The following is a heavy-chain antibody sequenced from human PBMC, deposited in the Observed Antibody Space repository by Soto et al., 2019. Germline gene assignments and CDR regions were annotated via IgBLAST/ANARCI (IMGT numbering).Heavy chain of an antibody. CDR2: INHSGST. CDR1: GGSFSGYY. D-gene: IGHD2-15*01. J-gene: IGHJ6*03. CDR3: ARRIPGYCSGGSCRYYYYYMDV. Sequence: SETLSLTCAVYGGSFSGYYWSWIRQPPGKGLEWIGEINHSGSTNYNPSLKSRVTISVDTSKNQFSLKLSSVTAADTAVYYCARRIPGYCSGGSCRYYYYYMDVWGKGTTVTVS. V-gene: IGHV4-34*01.